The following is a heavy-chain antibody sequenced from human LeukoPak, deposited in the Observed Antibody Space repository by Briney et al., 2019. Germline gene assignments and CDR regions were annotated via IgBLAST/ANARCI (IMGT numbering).Heavy chain of an antibody. CDR1: GGSISSYY. D-gene: IGHD3-10*01. J-gene: IGHJ5*02. CDR3: ARGSGLWFGELFDP. Sequence: SETLSLTCTGSGGSISSYYWSWIRQPPGKGLEGIGYIYSIGSTNYNPSLKSRVTISVDTYKNQFSLKLSSVTAADTAVYYCARGSGLWFGELFDPWGQGTLVTVSS. CDR2: IYSIGST. V-gene: IGHV4-59*01.